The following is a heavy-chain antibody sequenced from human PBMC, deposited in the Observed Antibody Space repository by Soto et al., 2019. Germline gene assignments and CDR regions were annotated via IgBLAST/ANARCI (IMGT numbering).Heavy chain of an antibody. Sequence: EVQLVESGGGLVQPGGSLRLSCAASGFTVSTKYMSWVRQAPGKGLEWVSVIYSGGSTFYADSVRGRFTISRDNSKNTVNLQMNSLRAEDMAVYYCARDPWAADYWGQGTLVTVFS. CDR1: GFTVSTKY. CDR3: ARDPWAADY. J-gene: IGHJ4*02. V-gene: IGHV3-66*01. D-gene: IGHD3-16*01. CDR2: IYSGGST.